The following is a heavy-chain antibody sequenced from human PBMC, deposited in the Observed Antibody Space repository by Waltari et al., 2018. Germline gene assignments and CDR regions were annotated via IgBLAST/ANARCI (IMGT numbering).Heavy chain of an antibody. D-gene: IGHD3-3*01. J-gene: IGHJ6*02. CDR2: INHSGRT. CDR3: ARAHPHSDYDFWSGNYYYYGMDV. CDR1: GGSFSGYY. Sequence: QVQLQQWGAGLLKPSETLSLTCAVYGGSFSGYYWSWIRQPPGKGMEWLGEINHSGRTNYNPSLKSRVTISVDTSKNQLSLKLSSVTAAYTAVYYCARAHPHSDYDFWSGNYYYYGMDVWGQGTTVTVSS. V-gene: IGHV4-34*01.